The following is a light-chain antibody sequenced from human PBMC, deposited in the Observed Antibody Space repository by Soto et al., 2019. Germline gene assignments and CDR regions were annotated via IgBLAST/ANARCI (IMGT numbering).Light chain of an antibody. Sequence: DIQLTQSPSFLSASVGDRVTITCRARQGISSYLAWYQQKPGKAPKLLIYAASTLQSGVPSRFSGSGSGTEFTLTISSLQPEDFATYYCQQLNSYPPGLTFGGGTKVEIK. J-gene: IGKJ4*01. CDR2: AAS. CDR1: QGISSY. V-gene: IGKV1-9*01. CDR3: QQLNSYPPGLT.